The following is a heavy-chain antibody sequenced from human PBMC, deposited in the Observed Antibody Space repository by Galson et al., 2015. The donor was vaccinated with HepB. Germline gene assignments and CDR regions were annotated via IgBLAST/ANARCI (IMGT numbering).Heavy chain of an antibody. CDR1: GFTFSSYG. D-gene: IGHD6-13*01. CDR3: AKGRGPYSRSIDY. V-gene: IGHV3-30*18. Sequence: SLRLSSAASGFTFSSYGMHWVRQAPGKGLEWVAVISYDGSNKYYADSVKGRFIISRDNSKNTLYLQMNSLRAEDTAVYYCAKGRGPYSRSIDYWGQGTLVTVSS. CDR2: ISYDGSNK. J-gene: IGHJ4*02.